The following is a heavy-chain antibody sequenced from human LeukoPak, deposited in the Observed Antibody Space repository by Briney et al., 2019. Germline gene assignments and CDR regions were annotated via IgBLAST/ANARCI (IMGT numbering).Heavy chain of an antibody. Sequence: GGSLILSCAASGFTFSSYSMNWVRQAPGKGLEWVSYISSSSSTIYYADSVKGRFTISRDNAKNTLYLQMNSLRAEDTAVYYCAKSGTVTTRSYYFYLDVWVKGTTVTISS. CDR1: GFTFSSYS. V-gene: IGHV3-48*04. CDR2: ISSSSSTI. J-gene: IGHJ6*03. CDR3: AKSGTVTTRSYYFYLDV. D-gene: IGHD4-17*01.